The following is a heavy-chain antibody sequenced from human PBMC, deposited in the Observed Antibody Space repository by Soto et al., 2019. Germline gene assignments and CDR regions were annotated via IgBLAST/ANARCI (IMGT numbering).Heavy chain of an antibody. CDR1: GGSVSSGNYY. CDR3: ARDWIFGVVGNFAY. CDR2: IYFSGST. Sequence: LSLTFTVSGGSVSSGNYYWSWIRQPPGKGLEWIGYIYFSGSTTYNPSLKSRVTISLDTSKNQFSLKLSSVTAADTAVYYCARDWIFGVVGNFAYWGQGTLVTVSS. V-gene: IGHV4-61*01. J-gene: IGHJ4*02. D-gene: IGHD3-3*01.